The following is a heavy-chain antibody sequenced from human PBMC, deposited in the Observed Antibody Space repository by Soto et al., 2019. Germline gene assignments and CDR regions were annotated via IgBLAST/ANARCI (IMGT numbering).Heavy chain of an antibody. Sequence: QVHLQESGPGLVKPSETLSLTCTVSGCSITRSDYYWAWIRQSPGKALQWIVSISLGVTTYYNPSLKSRLNINIGPPNNQFSLTLSSVPAPDTAVYYCATSSVSRLVNHWYFDLWGRGPLVTVSS. J-gene: IGHJ2*01. CDR3: ATSSVSRLVNHWYFDL. V-gene: IGHV4-39*01. CDR1: GCSITRSDYY. D-gene: IGHD6-6*01. CDR2: ISLGVTT.